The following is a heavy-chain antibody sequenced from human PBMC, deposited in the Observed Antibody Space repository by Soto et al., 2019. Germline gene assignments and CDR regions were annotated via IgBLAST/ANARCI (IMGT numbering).Heavy chain of an antibody. J-gene: IGHJ4*02. CDR1: GFTFSSYA. V-gene: IGHV3-23*01. Sequence: GGSLRLSCAASGFTFSSYAMSWVRQAPGKGLEWVSAISGSGGSTYYADSVKGRFTISRDNSKNTLYLQMNSMRAEDTAVYYCAKDRSVAGTGYCGQGTLVTVSS. CDR2: ISGSGGST. D-gene: IGHD6-19*01. CDR3: AKDRSVAGTGY.